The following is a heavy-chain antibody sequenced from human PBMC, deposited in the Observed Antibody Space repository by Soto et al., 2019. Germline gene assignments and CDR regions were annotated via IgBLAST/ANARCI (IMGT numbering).Heavy chain of an antibody. J-gene: IGHJ6*03. CDR1: GYSFTSYW. Sequence: PGESLKISCKGSGYSFTSYWISWVGQMPGKGLERMGRIDPSDSYTNYSPSFQGHVTISADKSISTAYLQWSSLKASDTAMYYCARRGSTGTTADYYYYYMDVWGKGTTVTVSS. CDR3: ARRGSTGTTADYYYYYMDV. D-gene: IGHD1-1*01. V-gene: IGHV5-10-1*01. CDR2: IDPSDSYT.